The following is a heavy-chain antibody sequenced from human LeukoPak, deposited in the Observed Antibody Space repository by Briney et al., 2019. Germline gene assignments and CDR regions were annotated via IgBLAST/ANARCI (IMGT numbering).Heavy chain of an antibody. CDR3: ARVDSGWYKENWFDP. CDR2: ISAYNGNT. Sequence: ASVKVSCKASGYTFTSYGISWVRQAPGQGLEWMGWISAYNGNTNYAQKLQGRVTMTTDTSTSTAYMELRSLRSDNTAVYYCARVDSGWYKENWFDPWGQGTLVTVSS. J-gene: IGHJ5*02. V-gene: IGHV1-18*01. D-gene: IGHD6-19*01. CDR1: GYTFTSYG.